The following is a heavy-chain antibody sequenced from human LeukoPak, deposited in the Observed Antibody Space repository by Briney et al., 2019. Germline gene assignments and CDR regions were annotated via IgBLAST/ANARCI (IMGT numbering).Heavy chain of an antibody. CDR2: IKTDGTNT. CDR1: GFTFTRHW. J-gene: IGHJ4*02. Sequence: GGSLRLSCAASGFTFTRHWMHWVRQAPGKGLEWVSRIKTDGTNTIYADFVEGRFTISRDNARNTLYLQMNSLRAEDTAVYYCAGRHDYGGPFDYWGQGTLVTVSS. D-gene: IGHD4-23*01. CDR3: AGRHDYGGPFDY. V-gene: IGHV3-74*01.